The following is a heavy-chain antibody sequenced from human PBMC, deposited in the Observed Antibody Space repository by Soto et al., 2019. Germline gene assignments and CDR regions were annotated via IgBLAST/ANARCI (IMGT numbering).Heavy chain of an antibody. V-gene: IGHV4-31*03. CDR1: NGSIRSGGCF. D-gene: IGHD6-13*01. CDR2: TYYRGGT. CDR3: ARFAKEENPKLESWYAFDF. Sequence: VQLQESGPGLVKPSQTLSLTCTVSNGSIRSGGCFWSWVRQHPGKGLEWIGHTYYRGGTSYNPSLESRVAMSVDTSKNEFTLKVNSVTAADTAIYYCARFAKEENPKLESWYAFDFWGRGTLVTVSS. J-gene: IGHJ4*02.